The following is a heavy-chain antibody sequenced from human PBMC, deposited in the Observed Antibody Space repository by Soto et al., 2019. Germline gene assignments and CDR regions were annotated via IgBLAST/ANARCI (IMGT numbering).Heavy chain of an antibody. CDR3: ARCGYCSGGSCYPSPRGDY. CDR2: ISAYNGNT. CDR1: GYTFTSYG. Sequence: QVQLVQSGAEVKQPGASVKVSCKASGYTFTSYGISWVRQAPGQGLEWMGWISAYNGNTNYAQKLQGRVTMTTDTSTSTAYMELRSLRSDDTAVYYCARCGYCSGGSCYPSPRGDYWGQGTLVTVSS. D-gene: IGHD2-15*01. J-gene: IGHJ4*02. V-gene: IGHV1-18*01.